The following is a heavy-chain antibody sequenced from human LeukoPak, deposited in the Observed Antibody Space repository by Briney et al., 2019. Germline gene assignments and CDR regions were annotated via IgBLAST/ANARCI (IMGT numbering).Heavy chain of an antibody. V-gene: IGHV4-34*01. J-gene: IGHJ5*02. CDR3: ARNSLGVRGDRRYNWFDP. D-gene: IGHD3-10*01. Sequence: PSETLSLTCAVYGGSFSGYYWSWLRQPPGKGLEWIGEINHSGSTNYNPSLKSRVSISVDTSKNQFSLKLSSVTAADTAVYYCARNSLGVRGDRRYNWFDPWGQGTLVTVSS. CDR1: GGSFSGYY. CDR2: INHSGST.